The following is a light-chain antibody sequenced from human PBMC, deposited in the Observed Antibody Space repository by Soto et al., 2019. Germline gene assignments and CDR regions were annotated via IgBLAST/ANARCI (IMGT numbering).Light chain of an antibody. CDR1: QSISGIY. Sequence: IVLTQSPGTLSLFPGERATLSCRASQSISGIYLAWYQQKPGQPPRLLMYAASSRASGIPDRFSGSGSGTDFTLTISRLEPEDFAVYYCQQRYNWPLTFGGGTKVDIK. V-gene: IGKV3D-20*02. CDR2: AAS. J-gene: IGKJ4*01. CDR3: QQRYNWPLT.